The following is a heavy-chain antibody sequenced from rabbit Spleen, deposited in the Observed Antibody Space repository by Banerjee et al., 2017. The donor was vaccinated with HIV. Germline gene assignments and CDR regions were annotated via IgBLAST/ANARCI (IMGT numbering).Heavy chain of an antibody. V-gene: IGHV1S40*01. CDR1: GFSFSSSYY. Sequence: QSLEESGGDLVQPEGSLTLTCTASGFSFSSSYYMCWVRQAPGKGLEWIACIDTGRSGFTYFASWAKGRFTISKTSSTTVTLQMTSLTAADTATYFCARDTGSSFSSYGMDLWGPGTLVTVS. CDR3: ARDTGSSFSSYGMDL. D-gene: IGHD8-1*01. J-gene: IGHJ6*01. CDR2: IDTGRSGFT.